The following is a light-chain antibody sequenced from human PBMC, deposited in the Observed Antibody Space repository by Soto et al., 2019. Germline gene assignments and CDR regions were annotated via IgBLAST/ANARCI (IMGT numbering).Light chain of an antibody. J-gene: IGLJ1*01. CDR2: EVS. V-gene: IGLV2-14*01. Sequence: SALAQPASVSPCPGQSNPISCTGVSSDGSGNNYVSWYQLHPGKARQLRIYEVSKRPSGASYPFSGSNYCNTASPIISALQAEDEADYSCSSYTSDTTPYVFGSGTKVTVL. CDR3: SSYTSDTTPYV. CDR1: SSDGSGNNY.